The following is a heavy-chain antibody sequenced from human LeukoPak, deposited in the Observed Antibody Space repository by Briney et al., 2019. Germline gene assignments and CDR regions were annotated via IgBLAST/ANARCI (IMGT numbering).Heavy chain of an antibody. CDR1: GGSISSYY. Sequence: PSETLSLTCTVSGGSISSYYWSRIRQPPGKGLEWIGYIYYSGSTNYNPSLKSRVTISVDTSKNQFSLKLSSVTAADTAVYYCARSEEVGAIFLAPGGWFDPWGQGTLVTVSS. CDR3: ARSEEVGAIFLAPGGWFDP. J-gene: IGHJ5*02. D-gene: IGHD1-26*01. V-gene: IGHV4-59*01. CDR2: IYYSGST.